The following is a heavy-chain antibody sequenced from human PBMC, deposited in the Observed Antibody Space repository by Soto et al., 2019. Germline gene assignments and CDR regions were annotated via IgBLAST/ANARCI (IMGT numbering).Heavy chain of an antibody. V-gene: IGHV3-23*01. D-gene: IGHD3-16*01. J-gene: IGHJ4*02. Sequence: GGSLRLSCEGPGFTFMGDAMSWVRQAPGKGLEWVTAITGSADSTYHADSVKGRFTISRDNSKNTLYLQMNSLRAEDTAVYYCAKGSANASPYYFDFWGPGTLVTVS. CDR3: AKGSANASPYYFDF. CDR2: ITGSADST. CDR1: GFTFMGDA.